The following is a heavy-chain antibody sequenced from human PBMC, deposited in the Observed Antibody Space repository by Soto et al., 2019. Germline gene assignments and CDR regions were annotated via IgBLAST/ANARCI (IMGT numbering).Heavy chain of an antibody. CDR1: GITFSSYA. D-gene: IGHD2-2*01. Sequence: GGSLRLSCAASGITFSSYAMSWVRQAPEKGLEWVSAISGSGGSTYYADSVKGRFTISRDNSKSTLYLQMNSLRAEDTAVYYCAKDPFIVVVPAAPGYYFDYWGQGTLVTVSS. J-gene: IGHJ4*02. V-gene: IGHV3-23*01. CDR3: AKDPFIVVVPAAPGYYFDY. CDR2: ISGSGGST.